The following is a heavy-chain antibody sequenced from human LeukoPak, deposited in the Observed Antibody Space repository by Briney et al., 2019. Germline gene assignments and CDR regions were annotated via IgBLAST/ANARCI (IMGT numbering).Heavy chain of an antibody. V-gene: IGHV4-59*01. D-gene: IGHD3-10*01. CDR3: ARDPGPYYYGSGSPYYFDY. CDR2: IYYSGST. Sequence: PSETLSLTCTVSGGSISSYYWSWIRQPPGKGLEWIGYIYYSGSTNYNPSLKSRVTVSVDTSKNQFSLKLSSVTAADTAVYYCARDPGPYYYGSGSPYYFDYWGQGTLVTVSS. J-gene: IGHJ4*02. CDR1: GGSISSYY.